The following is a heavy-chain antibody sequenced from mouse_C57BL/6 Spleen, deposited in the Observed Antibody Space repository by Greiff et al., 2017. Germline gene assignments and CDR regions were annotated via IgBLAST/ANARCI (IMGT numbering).Heavy chain of an antibody. CDR2: INPGSGGT. CDR1: GYAFTNYL. D-gene: IGHD1-1*01. V-gene: IGHV1-54*01. CDR3: ARGYGSSFSLDY. Sequence: QVQLQQSGAELVRPGTSVTVSCKASGYAFTNYLIEWVKQRPGQGLEWIGVINPGSGGTNYNEKFKGKATLTADKSSSTAYMQLSSLTSEDSAVYFCARGYGSSFSLDYWGQGTTLTVS. J-gene: IGHJ2*01.